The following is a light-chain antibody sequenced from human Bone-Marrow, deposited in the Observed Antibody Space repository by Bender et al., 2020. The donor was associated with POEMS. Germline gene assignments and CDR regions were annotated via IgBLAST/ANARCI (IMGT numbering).Light chain of an antibody. CDR3: AAWDDNLGGPV. Sequence: QSFLTQPPSASGTPGQRVTISCSGSTSNIGRNAVNWYQQLPGEAPRVLIYQDDIMPTGVSDRFAGLKSGTSASLAISGLQSEDEAEYFCAAWDDNLGGPVFGGGTKVTVL. CDR1: TSNIGRNA. CDR2: QDD. V-gene: IGLV1-36*01. J-gene: IGLJ2*01.